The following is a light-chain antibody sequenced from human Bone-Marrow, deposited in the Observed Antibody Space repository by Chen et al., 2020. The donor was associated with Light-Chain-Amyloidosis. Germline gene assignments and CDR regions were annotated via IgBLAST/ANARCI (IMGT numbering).Light chain of an antibody. V-gene: IGLV2-23*02. J-gene: IGLJ1*01. CDR2: EVT. CDR3: CAYRGGSFPHV. CDR1: SSDVGGYDI. Sequence: QSALTQPASVTGSPGQSITISCTGTSSDVGGYDIVSWYRQHPGKAPKLLIFEVTKRPSGVSNRFSGSKSGNTASLTISGLRTEDAADYYCCAYRGGSFPHVFGPGTKVTVL.